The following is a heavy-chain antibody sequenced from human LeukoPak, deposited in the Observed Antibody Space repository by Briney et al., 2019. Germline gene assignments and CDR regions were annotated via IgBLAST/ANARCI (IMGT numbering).Heavy chain of an antibody. D-gene: IGHD5-12*01. CDR3: AKDRGYSGYERRSYYYGMDV. CDR2: ISWNSGSI. V-gene: IGHV3-9*01. Sequence: GRSLRLSCAACGFTFDDYAMHWVRQAPGKGLEWVSGISWNSGSIGYADSVKGRFTISRDNAKNSLYLQMNSLRAEDTALYYCAKDRGYSGYERRSYYYGMDVWGQGTTVTVSS. J-gene: IGHJ6*02. CDR1: GFTFDDYA.